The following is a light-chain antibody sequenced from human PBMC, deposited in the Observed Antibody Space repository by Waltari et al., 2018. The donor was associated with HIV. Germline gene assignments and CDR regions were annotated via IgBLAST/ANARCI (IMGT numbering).Light chain of an antibody. CDR2: EVS. CDR3: SSYAGSNNWV. V-gene: IGLV2-8*01. Sequence: QSALTQPASVSGSPGQSITISCTGTSSDVGSYNLVSWYQQHPGKAPKLMIYEVSKRPSGVPDRFSGSKSGNTASLTVSGLQAEDEADYYCSSYAGSNNWVFGGGTKLIVL. CDR1: SSDVGSYNL. J-gene: IGLJ3*02.